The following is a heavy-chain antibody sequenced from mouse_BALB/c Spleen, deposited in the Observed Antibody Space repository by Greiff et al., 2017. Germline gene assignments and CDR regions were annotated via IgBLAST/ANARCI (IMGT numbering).Heavy chain of an antibody. CDR2: IWAGGST. CDR3: ARVGNYEDYAMDY. D-gene: IGHD2-1*01. J-gene: IGHJ4*01. CDR1: GFSLTSYG. Sequence: VQLQQSGPGLVAPSQSLSITCTVSGFSLTSYGVHWVRQPPGKGLEWLGVIWAGGSTNYNSALMSRLSISKDNSKSQVFLKMNSLQTDDTAMYYCARVGNYEDYAMDYWGQGTSVTVSS. V-gene: IGHV2-9*02.